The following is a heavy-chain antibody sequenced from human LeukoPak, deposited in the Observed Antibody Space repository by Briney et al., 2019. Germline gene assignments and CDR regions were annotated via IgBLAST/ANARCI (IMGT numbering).Heavy chain of an antibody. D-gene: IGHD1-26*01. Sequence: GGSLRLSCTASGFTFGDYAMSWIRQAPGKGLEWVSYISSSGSTIHYADSVKGRFTISRDNAKNSLFLQMNSLRVEDTAVYYCAGGGRGYSGSYFSTYWGQGTLVTVSS. J-gene: IGHJ4*02. CDR2: ISSSGSTI. CDR3: AGGGRGYSGSYFSTY. CDR1: GFTFGDYA. V-gene: IGHV3-11*01.